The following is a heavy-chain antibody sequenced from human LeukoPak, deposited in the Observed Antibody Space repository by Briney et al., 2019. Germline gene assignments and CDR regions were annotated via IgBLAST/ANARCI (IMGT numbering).Heavy chain of an antibody. J-gene: IGHJ4*02. CDR1: GGSFSGYY. D-gene: IGHD3-16*01. CDR3: ARRGGFRYFDY. V-gene: IGHV4-34*01. CDR2: INHSGST. Sequence: SETLSLTCAVYGGSFSGYYWSWIRQPPGKGLEWIGEINHSGSTNYNPSLKSRVTISVNTSKNQFSLKLSSVTAADTAVYYCARRGGFRYFDYWGQGTLVTVSS.